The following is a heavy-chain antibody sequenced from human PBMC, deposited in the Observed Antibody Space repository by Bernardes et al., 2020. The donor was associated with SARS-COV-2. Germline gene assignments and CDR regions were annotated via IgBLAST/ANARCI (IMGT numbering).Heavy chain of an antibody. J-gene: IGHJ6*02. D-gene: IGHD3-22*01. V-gene: IGHV1-2*02. Sequence: ASVKVSCEASGYPFTVYYLHWVRQAPGQGPEWMGWINPNSGGTNSAQKFQGRVTMTRDTSISTAYMELTSLGSDDTAVYYCARAGGVGFSGSSGALKWYGMDVWGQGATVTVSS. CDR3: ARAGGVGFSGSSGALKWYGMDV. CDR1: GYPFTVYY. CDR2: INPNSGGT.